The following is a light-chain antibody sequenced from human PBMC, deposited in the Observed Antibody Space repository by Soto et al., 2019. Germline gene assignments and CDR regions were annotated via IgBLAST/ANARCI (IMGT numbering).Light chain of an antibody. V-gene: IGKV1-39*01. CDR2: AAS. J-gene: IGKJ1*01. Sequence: DIQMTQSPSSLSASVGDRVTITCRASQSISSYLNWYQQKPGKAPKLLIYAASSLHSGVPSRFSGSGSGTEFTLTISSLQPEDFATYYCQQCYSTHGTFGQGTKVEIK. CDR1: QSISSY. CDR3: QQCYSTHGT.